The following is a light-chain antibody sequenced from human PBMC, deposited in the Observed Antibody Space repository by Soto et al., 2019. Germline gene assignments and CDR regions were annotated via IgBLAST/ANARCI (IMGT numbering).Light chain of an antibody. V-gene: IGLV2-14*01. CDR1: SSDVGGHNY. CDR2: DVT. J-gene: IGLJ2*01. Sequence: QSALTQPASVSGSPGQSITISCTGTSSDVGGHNYVSWYQQYPGKAPKLMIYDVTSRPSGVSNRFSGSKSGNTASLTISGLQAEDEADYYCSSYTSSSTLVVFGGGTKVTVL. CDR3: SSYTSSSTLVV.